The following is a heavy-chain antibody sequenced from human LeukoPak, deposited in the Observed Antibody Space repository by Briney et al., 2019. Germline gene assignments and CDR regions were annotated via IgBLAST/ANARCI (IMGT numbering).Heavy chain of an antibody. J-gene: IGHJ4*02. CDR1: GGSLSGYY. CDR3: AREVKQWIRTGTLDY. V-gene: IGHV4-34*01. CDR2: INHSGST. D-gene: IGHD6-19*01. Sequence: SETLSLTCAVYGGSLSGYYWSWIRQPPGKGLEWIGEINHSGSTNYSPSLKSRVTISVDTSKNQFSLKLSSVTAADTAVYYCAREVKQWIRTGTLDYWGQGTLVTVS.